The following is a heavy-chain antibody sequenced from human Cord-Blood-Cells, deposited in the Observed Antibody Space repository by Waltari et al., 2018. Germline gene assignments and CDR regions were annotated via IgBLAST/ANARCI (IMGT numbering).Heavy chain of an antibody. J-gene: IGHJ3*02. CDR2: INHSGST. D-gene: IGHD2-2*01. V-gene: IGHV4-34*01. CDR1: GGSFSGYY. Sequence: QVQLQQWGAGLLKPSETLSLTCAVYGGSFSGYYWSWIRQPPGKGLEWIGEINHSGSTNYNPSLKSRVTRSVDTSKNQFSLKLSSVTAADTAVYYCARHYPYCSSTSCYAFDIWGQGTMVTVSS. CDR3: ARHYPYCSSTSCYAFDI.